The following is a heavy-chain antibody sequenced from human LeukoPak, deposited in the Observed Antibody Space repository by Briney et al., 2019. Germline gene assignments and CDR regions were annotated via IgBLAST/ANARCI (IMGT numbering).Heavy chain of an antibody. J-gene: IGHJ3*02. D-gene: IGHD6-19*01. CDR1: GFTFSSYS. V-gene: IGHV3-48*01. CDR2: ISSSSSSSTI. CDR3: ARDLGSSGRAFDI. Sequence: GGSLRLSCAASGFTFSSYSMNWVRQAPGKGLEWVSYISSSSSSSTIYYADSVKGRFTFSRDNAKNSLYLQMNSLRAEDTAVYYCARDLGSSGRAFDIWGQGTMVTVSS.